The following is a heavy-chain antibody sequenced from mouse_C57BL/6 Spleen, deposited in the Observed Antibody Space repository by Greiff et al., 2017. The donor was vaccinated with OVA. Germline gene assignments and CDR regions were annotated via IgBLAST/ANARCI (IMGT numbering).Heavy chain of an antibody. CDR1: GYTFTSYW. Sequence: QVQLQQPGAELVMPGASVKLSCKASGYTFTSYWMHWVKQRPGQGLEWIGEIDPSDSYTNYNQKFKGKSTLTVDKSSSTAYMQLSSLTSEDSAVYYCARYYGSSPDDWGQGTSVTVSS. D-gene: IGHD1-1*01. CDR2: IDPSDSYT. J-gene: IGHJ4*01. CDR3: ARYYGSSPDD. V-gene: IGHV1-69*01.